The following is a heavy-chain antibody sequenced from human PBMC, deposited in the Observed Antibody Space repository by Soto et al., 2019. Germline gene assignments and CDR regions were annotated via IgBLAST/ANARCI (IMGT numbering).Heavy chain of an antibody. J-gene: IGHJ6*02. V-gene: IGHV3-23*01. Sequence: GGSLRLSCAASGFTFSSYAMSWVRQAPGKGLEWVSAISGSGGSTYYADSVKGRFTISRDNSKNTLYLQMNSLRAEDTAVYYCVRIKQQRPPYYYYGMDVWGQGTTVTVSS. D-gene: IGHD6-13*01. CDR2: ISGSGGST. CDR3: VRIKQQRPPYYYYGMDV. CDR1: GFTFSSYA.